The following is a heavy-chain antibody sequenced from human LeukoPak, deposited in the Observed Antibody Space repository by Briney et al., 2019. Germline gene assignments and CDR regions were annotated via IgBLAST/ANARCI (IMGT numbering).Heavy chain of an antibody. CDR1: GFTFSNFD. V-gene: IGHV3-48*02. Sequence: PGGSLRLSCAASGFTFSNFDMNWVRLAPGKGLEWVSYISTSRSTIYYADSVKGRFTISRDNAKNSLYLQMNNLRDDDTAVYFCARSFDHWGQGTLVSVS. CDR3: ARSFDH. CDR2: ISTSRSTI. J-gene: IGHJ4*02.